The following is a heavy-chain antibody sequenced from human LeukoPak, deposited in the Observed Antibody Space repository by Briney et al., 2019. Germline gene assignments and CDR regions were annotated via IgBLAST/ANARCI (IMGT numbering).Heavy chain of an antibody. CDR2: IIPIFGTA. CDR3: ARVGRDGYNHAFDI. CDR1: GYTFTSYG. V-gene: IGHV1-69*13. Sequence: GASVKVSCKASGYTFTSYGISWVRQAPGQGLEWMGGIIPIFGTANYAQKFQGRVTITADESTSTAYMELSSLRSEDTAVYYCARVGRDGYNHAFDIWGQGTMVTVSS. J-gene: IGHJ3*02. D-gene: IGHD5-24*01.